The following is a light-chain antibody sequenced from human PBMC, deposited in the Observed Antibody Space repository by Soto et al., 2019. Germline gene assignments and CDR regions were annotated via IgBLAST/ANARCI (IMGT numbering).Light chain of an antibody. V-gene: IGKV1-5*03. CDR2: EAA. J-gene: IGKJ3*01. CDR1: QYIHNY. CDR3: QKYSSVPV. Sequence: DIQMTQSPSTLSASVGDRVTITCRASQYIHNYLAWYQQKPGEAPKLLIYEAANLESGVPSRFSGSGTGTEFTLTISRLQPEDVATYSCQKYSSVPVFGPGTKVEIK.